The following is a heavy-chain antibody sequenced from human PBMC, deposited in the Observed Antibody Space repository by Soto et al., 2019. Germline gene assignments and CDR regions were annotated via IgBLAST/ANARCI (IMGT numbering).Heavy chain of an antibody. J-gene: IGHJ6*02. CDR2: IKSKTDGRTT. CDR3: TSDAYGSECYYYYGLDV. Sequence: GGSLRLSCAASGFTFSNAWMNWVRQAPGKGLEWVGRIKSKTDGRTTDYAVPVKCRFTSSTDESKNTLYLQMNSMKTEDAAEYYCTSDAYGSECYYYYGLDVWGQGTTVTVSS. V-gene: IGHV3-15*07. D-gene: IGHD3-10*01. CDR1: GFTFSNAW.